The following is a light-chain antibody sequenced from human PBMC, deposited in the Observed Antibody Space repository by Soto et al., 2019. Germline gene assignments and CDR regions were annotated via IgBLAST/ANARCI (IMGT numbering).Light chain of an antibody. V-gene: IGKV3-20*01. CDR3: QQYGTWIT. J-gene: IGKJ5*01. Sequence: EIVLTQSPGTLSLSPGDRVSLSCGASEWFSGKNLAWYQHKPGQSPRLLIYSSSIRASGVPDRFRGRGSGTVFTLTITRLEPEDFAVYYCQQYGTWITCGQGTRLETK. CDR2: SSS. CDR1: EWFSGKN.